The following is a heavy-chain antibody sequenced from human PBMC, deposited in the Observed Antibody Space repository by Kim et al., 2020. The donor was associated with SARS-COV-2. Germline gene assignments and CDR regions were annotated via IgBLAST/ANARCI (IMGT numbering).Heavy chain of an antibody. J-gene: IGHJ4*02. Sequence: IYYADSVKRPFTISRHNAKNSVFLQMNSLRAGDTAVYYCASRAVYGAAFYWGVGTLVTVSS. V-gene: IGHV3-21*06. CDR2: I. CDR3: ASRAVYGAAFY. D-gene: IGHD2-15*01.